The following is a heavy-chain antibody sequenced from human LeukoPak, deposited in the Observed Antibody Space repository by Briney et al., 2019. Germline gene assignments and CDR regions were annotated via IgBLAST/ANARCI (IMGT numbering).Heavy chain of an antibody. CDR3: AREYLLGYSDIFDY. J-gene: IGHJ4*02. D-gene: IGHD5-18*01. CDR1: GGSISSYY. V-gene: IGHV4-4*07. Sequence: PSETLSLTCTVSGGSISSYYWSWIRQPAGKGLEWIGRIYTSGSTNYNPSLKSRVTISVDTSKNQFSLKLSSVTAADTAVYYCAREYLLGYSDIFDYWGQGTLVTVSS. CDR2: IYTSGST.